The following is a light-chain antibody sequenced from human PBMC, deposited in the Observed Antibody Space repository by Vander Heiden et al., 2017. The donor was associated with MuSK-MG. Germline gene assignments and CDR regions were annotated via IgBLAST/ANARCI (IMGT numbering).Light chain of an antibody. J-gene: IGKJ2*01. CDR3: QQDGSSLHT. CDR1: QSVSSSY. V-gene: IGKV3-20*01. CDR2: GAS. Sequence: EIVLTQSPGPLSLSPGERATLSCRAIQSVSSSYLAWYQQKPGQAPRLLIYGASSRATGIPDRFSGSGSGTDFTLTISRLEPEDFAVYYCQQDGSSLHTFGQGTKVEIK.